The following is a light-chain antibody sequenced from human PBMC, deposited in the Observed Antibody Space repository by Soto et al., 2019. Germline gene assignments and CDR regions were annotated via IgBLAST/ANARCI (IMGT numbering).Light chain of an antibody. CDR1: QSVRSN. CDR2: GSF. CDR3: QQYDIWPWT. J-gene: IGKJ1*01. V-gene: IGKV3-15*01. Sequence: EIVMTQSPGTLSVSPGEGATLSCRASQSVRSNLAWYQQKPGQAPRLLIFGSFTRAPGAPSGFSGSGSGTEFTLNISTLQSEDFALYYCQQYDIWPWTFGQGTKVDIK.